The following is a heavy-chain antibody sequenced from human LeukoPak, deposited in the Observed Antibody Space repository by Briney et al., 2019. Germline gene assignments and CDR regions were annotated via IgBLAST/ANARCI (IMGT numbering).Heavy chain of an antibody. CDR2: IYSSGST. V-gene: IGHV4-59*02. CDR1: GGPVISYF. D-gene: IGHD5-24*01. CDR3: GRHPRDDQSVGSNC. J-gene: IGHJ4*02. Sequence: SETLSLTCTVSGGPVISYFWGWIRQPPGKGLEWIGYIYSSGSTLYNPSLRSRLTISVDTSKKQVSLKLSSVTAADTAVYYCGRHPRDDQSVGSNCCGQGTLVIVSS.